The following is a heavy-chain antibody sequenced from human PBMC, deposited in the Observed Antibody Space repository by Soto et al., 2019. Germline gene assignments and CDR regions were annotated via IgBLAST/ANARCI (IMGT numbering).Heavy chain of an antibody. Sequence: GGSLRLSYAASGFTVSIYWISWVRQAPGKGLEWVANIKQDGSEKYYADSVKGRFTISRDNAKNSLYLQMNSLRAEDTAVYYCARSIAARLNWFDPWGQGTLVTVSS. D-gene: IGHD6-6*01. CDR2: IKQDGSEK. CDR1: GFTVSIYW. CDR3: ARSIAARLNWFDP. V-gene: IGHV3-7*01. J-gene: IGHJ5*02.